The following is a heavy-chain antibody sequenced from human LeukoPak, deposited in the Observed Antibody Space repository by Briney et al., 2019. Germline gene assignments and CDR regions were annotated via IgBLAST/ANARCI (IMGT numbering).Heavy chain of an antibody. Sequence: GGSLRLSCAASGFTFSSYAMSWVRQAPGKGLEWVSPISSSSSYIYYADSVKGRFTISRDDAKNSLYLQMNSLRAEDTAVYYCARERYSSVGYWGQGTLVTVSS. J-gene: IGHJ4*02. D-gene: IGHD6-19*01. CDR1: GFTFSSYA. CDR3: ARERYSSVGY. V-gene: IGHV3-21*01. CDR2: ISSSSSYI.